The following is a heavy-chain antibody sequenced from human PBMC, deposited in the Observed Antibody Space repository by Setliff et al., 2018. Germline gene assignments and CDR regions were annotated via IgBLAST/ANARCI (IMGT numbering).Heavy chain of an antibody. J-gene: IGHJ4*02. V-gene: IGHV3-74*01. D-gene: IGHD3-22*01. Sequence: GGSLRLSCAASGFTFSRYWMHWVRQAPGKGLVWVSRVNGDGSSTRYADSVKGRFTISRDNGKNTLYLQMNSLRAEDTALYYCARDRIAPHYYDSSGYYYFDYWGQGTLVTVSS. CDR1: GFTFSRYW. CDR3: ARDRIAPHYYDSSGYYYFDY. CDR2: VNGDGSST.